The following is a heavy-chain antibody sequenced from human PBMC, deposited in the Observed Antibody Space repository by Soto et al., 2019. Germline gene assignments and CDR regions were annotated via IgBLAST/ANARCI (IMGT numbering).Heavy chain of an antibody. J-gene: IGHJ5*02. CDR1: GGSFSGYY. CDR3: ARFLGGWRLRFDP. Sequence: SETLSLTCAVYGGSFSGYYLSWIRQPPGKGLEWIGEINHSGSTNYNPSLKSRVTISVDTSKNQFSLKLSSVTAADTAVYYCARFLGGWRLRFDPWGQGTLVTVSS. CDR2: INHSGST. V-gene: IGHV4-34*01. D-gene: IGHD3-16*01.